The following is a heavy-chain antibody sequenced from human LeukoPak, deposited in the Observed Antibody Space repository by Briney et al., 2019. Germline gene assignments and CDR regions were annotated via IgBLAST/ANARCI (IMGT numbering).Heavy chain of an antibody. D-gene: IGHD5-24*01. CDR2: ISSSGSTI. J-gene: IGHJ4*02. CDR1: GFTFSSYE. Sequence: GGSLRLSCAASGFTFSSYEMNWVRQAPGKGLEWVSYISSSGSTIYYADSVKGRFTISRDNAKNSLYLQMNSLRAEDTAVYYCAKVDLGYNLDYWGQGTLVTVSS. CDR3: AKVDLGYNLDY. V-gene: IGHV3-48*03.